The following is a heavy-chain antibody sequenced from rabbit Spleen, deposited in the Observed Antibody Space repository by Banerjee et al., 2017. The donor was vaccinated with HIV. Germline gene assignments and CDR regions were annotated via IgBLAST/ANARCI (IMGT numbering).Heavy chain of an antibody. CDR3: ARGSATMTMVITGYYLYL. CDR1: GFSFSNNYV. J-gene: IGHJ4*01. Sequence: QEQLVESGGGLVQPEGSLTLTCTASGFSFSNNYVMCWVRQAPGKGLEWIGYIESIFGNTYYATWAKGRFTCSKTSSTTVTLQMTSLTAADTATYFCARGSATMTMVITGYYLYLWGQGTLVTVS. V-gene: IGHV1S45*01. CDR2: IESIFGNT. D-gene: IGHD2-1*01.